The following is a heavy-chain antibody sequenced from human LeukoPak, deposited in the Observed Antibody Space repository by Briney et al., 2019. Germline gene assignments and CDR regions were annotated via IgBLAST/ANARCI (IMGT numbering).Heavy chain of an antibody. CDR1: GFTFTSSA. CDR2: IVVGSGNT. Sequence: ASVKVSCKASGFTFTSSAVQWVRQARGQRLEWIGWIVVGSGNTNYAQKFQERVTITRDMSTSTAYTELSSLRSEDTAVYYCAAVGCSSTSCPHDAFDFWGQGTMVTVSS. D-gene: IGHD2-2*01. J-gene: IGHJ3*01. V-gene: IGHV1-58*01. CDR3: AAVGCSSTSCPHDAFDF.